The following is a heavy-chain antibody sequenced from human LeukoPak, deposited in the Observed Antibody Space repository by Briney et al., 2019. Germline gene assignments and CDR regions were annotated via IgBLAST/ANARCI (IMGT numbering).Heavy chain of an antibody. J-gene: IGHJ5*02. D-gene: IGHD1-26*01. CDR3: ARSRGMGWFDP. V-gene: IGHV1-69*04. Sequence: SVKVSCKASGGTFSSYAISWVRQAPGQGLEWMGRIIPILGIANYAQKFQGRATITADKSTSTAYMELSSLRSEDTAVYYCARSRGMGWFDPWGQGTLVTVSS. CDR2: IIPILGIA. CDR1: GGTFSSYA.